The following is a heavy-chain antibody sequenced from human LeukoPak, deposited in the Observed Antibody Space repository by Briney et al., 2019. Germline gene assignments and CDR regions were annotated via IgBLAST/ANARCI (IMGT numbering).Heavy chain of an antibody. J-gene: IGHJ4*02. D-gene: IGHD3-22*01. CDR1: GGSFSGYY. CDR2: INHSGST. V-gene: IGHV4-34*01. Sequence: SETLSLTCAVYGGSFSGYYWSWIRQPPGKGLEWIGEINHSGSTNYNPSLKSRVTISVDTSKNQFSPKLSSVTAADTAVYYCARGDYYDSSGYYGLLDYWGQGTLVTVSS. CDR3: ARGDYYDSSGYYGLLDY.